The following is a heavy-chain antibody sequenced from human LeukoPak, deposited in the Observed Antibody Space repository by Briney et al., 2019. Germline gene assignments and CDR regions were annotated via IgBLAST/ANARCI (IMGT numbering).Heavy chain of an antibody. V-gene: IGHV3-21*01. Sequence: GGSLRLSCAASGFTFSSYSMIWVRQAPGKGLEWVSSISSSSSYIYYADSVKGRFTISRDNAKNSLYLQMNSLRAEDTAVYYCARVERNYYGSGRASYFDYWGQGTLVTVSS. CDR2: ISSSSSYI. CDR3: ARVERNYYGSGRASYFDY. J-gene: IGHJ4*02. D-gene: IGHD3-10*01. CDR1: GFTFSSYS.